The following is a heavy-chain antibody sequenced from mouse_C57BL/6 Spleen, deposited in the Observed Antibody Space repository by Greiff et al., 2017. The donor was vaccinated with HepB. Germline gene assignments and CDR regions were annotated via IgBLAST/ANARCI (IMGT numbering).Heavy chain of an antibody. Sequence: EVQGVESGGGLVKPGGSLKLSCAASGFTFSSYAMSWVRQTPEKRLEWVATISDVGSYTYYPDNVKGRFTISRDNAKNNLYLQMSHLKSEDTAMYYCARDRAIYYGLDYWGQGTTLTVSS. D-gene: IGHD2-1*01. CDR3: ARDRAIYYGLDY. CDR2: ISDVGSYT. J-gene: IGHJ2*01. V-gene: IGHV5-4*01. CDR1: GFTFSSYA.